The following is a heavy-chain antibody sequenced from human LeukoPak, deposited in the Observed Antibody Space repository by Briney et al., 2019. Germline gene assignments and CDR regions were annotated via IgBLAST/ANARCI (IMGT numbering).Heavy chain of an antibody. CDR2: IIPIFGTA. J-gene: IGHJ4*02. CDR1: GGTFSSYA. CDR3: ARAATVVAPYYFDY. D-gene: IGHD4-23*01. V-gene: IGHV1-69*13. Sequence: ASVKVSCKASGGTFSSYAISWVRQAPGQGLEWMGGIIPIFGTANYAQKFQGRVTITADESTSTAYMELSSLRSEDSAVYYCARAATVVAPYYFDYWGQGTLVTVSS.